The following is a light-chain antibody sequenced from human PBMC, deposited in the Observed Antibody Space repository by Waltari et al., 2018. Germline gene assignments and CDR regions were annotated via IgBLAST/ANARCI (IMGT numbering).Light chain of an antibody. CDR2: AAS. CDR1: QSIGKY. Sequence: SCRASQSIGKYLVWYQQKPGQAPRLLIYAASSRATGVPDRFSGSGSGTDFSLTISRLEPEDFAVYYCQNHERLPATFGLGTKVEIK. CDR3: QNHERLPAT. V-gene: IGKV3-20*01. J-gene: IGKJ1*01.